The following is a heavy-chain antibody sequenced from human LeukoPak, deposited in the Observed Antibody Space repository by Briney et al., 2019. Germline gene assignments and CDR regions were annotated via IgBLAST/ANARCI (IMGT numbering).Heavy chain of an antibody. V-gene: IGHV1-46*01. J-gene: IGHJ4*02. CDR2: LNPSGGSS. D-gene: IGHD7-27*01. CDR1: GYTVTSYY. Sequence: RASVKVSCKASGYTVTSYYMHWVRQAPGQGLEWMAILNPSGGSSNYAQKFQGRATLTRATSTGTVYMELSSLRSEDTAVYYCVRGPPNWGFDFWGQGALVTVSS. CDR3: VRGPPNWGFDF.